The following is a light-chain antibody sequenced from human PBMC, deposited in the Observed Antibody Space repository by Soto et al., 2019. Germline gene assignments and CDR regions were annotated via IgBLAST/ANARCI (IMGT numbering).Light chain of an antibody. V-gene: IGKV3-20*01. J-gene: IGKJ4*01. CDR2: GAS. Sequence: EIVLTQSPGSLSLSPRERATLSCRASQSVSSNHLAWYQQKPGQAPRLLIYGASRRATGIPDRFSGSGSGTDFTLTISSLQPEDFATYYCQQASSFPWLSFGGGSKVEV. CDR1: QSVSSNH. CDR3: QQASSFPWLS.